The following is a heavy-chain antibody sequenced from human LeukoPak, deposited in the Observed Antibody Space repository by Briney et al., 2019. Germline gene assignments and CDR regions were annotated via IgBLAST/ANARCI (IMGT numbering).Heavy chain of an antibody. CDR1: GGSISSGGYY. D-gene: IGHD3-9*01. J-gene: IGHJ3*02. CDR3: ARVVRYFDFDAFDI. CDR2: IYYSGST. V-gene: IGHV4-61*08. Sequence: SETLSLTCTVSGGSISSGGYYWSWIRQPPGKRLEWIGYIYYSGSTNYNPSLKSRVTISVDTSKNQFSLKLSSVTAADTAVYYCARVVRYFDFDAFDIWGQGTMVTVSS.